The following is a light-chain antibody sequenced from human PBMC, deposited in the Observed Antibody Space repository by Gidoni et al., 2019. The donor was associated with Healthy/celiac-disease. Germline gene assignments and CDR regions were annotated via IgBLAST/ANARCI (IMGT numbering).Light chain of an antibody. Sequence: EIVLTQSPGTLSLSPGERATLSCRASQSVSSSYLAWYQQKPGQAPRLLIYGASPRATGIPDRFSGSGSGTDFTLTISRLEPEDFAVYYCQQYGSSPTFGGGTKVEIK. V-gene: IGKV3-20*01. CDR1: QSVSSSY. CDR3: QQYGSSPT. CDR2: GAS. J-gene: IGKJ4*01.